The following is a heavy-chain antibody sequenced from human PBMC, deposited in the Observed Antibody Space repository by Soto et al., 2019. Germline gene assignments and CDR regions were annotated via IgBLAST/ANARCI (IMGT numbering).Heavy chain of an antibody. J-gene: IGHJ4*02. V-gene: IGHV3-15*01. Sequence: PGGSLRLSCAASGFTFSNAWMSWVRQAPGKGLERVGRIKSKTDGGTTDYAAPVKGRFTISRDDSKNTLYLQMNSLKTEDTAVYYCKTDPDWEIPSRWGQGPLVTVSS. CDR3: KTDPDWEIPSR. D-gene: IGHD1-26*01. CDR2: IKSKTDGGTT. CDR1: GFTFSNAW.